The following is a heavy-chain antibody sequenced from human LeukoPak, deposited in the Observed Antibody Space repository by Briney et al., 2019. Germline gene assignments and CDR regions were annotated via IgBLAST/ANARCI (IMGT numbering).Heavy chain of an antibody. CDR1: GYTFTCYY. D-gene: IGHD5-12*01. CDR2: ISPNSGGT. Sequence: GASVKVSCKASGYTFTCYYMHWVRQPPGQGLELMGWISPNSGGTNCAQKFQGRVNMPRDTSISTAYMELSRLRSDDTAVYYCASGYSGYDFLYWGQGTLVTVSS. CDR3: ASGYSGYDFLY. V-gene: IGHV1-2*02. J-gene: IGHJ4*02.